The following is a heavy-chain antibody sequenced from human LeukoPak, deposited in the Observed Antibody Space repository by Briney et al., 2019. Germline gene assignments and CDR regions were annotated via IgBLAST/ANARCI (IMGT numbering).Heavy chain of an antibody. CDR3: ARFGGMAKDYYYGMDV. CDR2: IYYSGST. J-gene: IGHJ6*02. Sequence: SETLSLTCTVSGGSISSGDYYWSWIRQPPGKGLEWIGYIYYSGSTYYNPSLKSRVTISVDTSKNQFSLQLNSVTPEDTAVYYCARFGGMAKDYYYGMDVWGQGTTVTVSS. CDR1: GGSISSGDYY. V-gene: IGHV4-30-4*08. D-gene: IGHD3-10*01.